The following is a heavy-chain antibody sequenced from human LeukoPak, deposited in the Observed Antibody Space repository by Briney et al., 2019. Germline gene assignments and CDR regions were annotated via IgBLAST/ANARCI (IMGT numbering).Heavy chain of an antibody. Sequence: GGSLRLSCAASGFTFSTYEINWVRQAPGKGPEWLSHISTSGSSIHYADSVKGRLSISRDNANNSVYLQMNNLRAEDTAVYYCAAVIDYWGQGTLVTVSS. CDR1: GFTFSTYE. CDR3: AAVIDY. V-gene: IGHV3-48*03. J-gene: IGHJ4*02. CDR2: ISTSGSSI.